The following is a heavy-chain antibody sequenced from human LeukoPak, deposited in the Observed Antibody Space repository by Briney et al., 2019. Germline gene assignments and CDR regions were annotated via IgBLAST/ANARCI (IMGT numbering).Heavy chain of an antibody. D-gene: IGHD2-15*01. CDR1: GYTFSDYY. CDR3: VRKSATRRTSEFDY. V-gene: IGHV1-2*02. CDR2: INPNSGGT. J-gene: IGHJ4*02. Sequence: ASVKVSCKASGYTFSDYYIHWVRQAPGQGLEWMGWINPNSGGTKYAQKFQGRVTMTRDTSISTAHMDLSSLGSDDTAVFYCVRKSATRRTSEFDYWGQGTPVTVSS.